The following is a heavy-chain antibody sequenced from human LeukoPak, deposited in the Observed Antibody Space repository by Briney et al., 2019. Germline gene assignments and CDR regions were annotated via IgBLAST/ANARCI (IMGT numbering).Heavy chain of an antibody. CDR2: IYYSGST. D-gene: IGHD4-17*01. Sequence: PSETPSLTCTVSGGSISSYYWSWIRQPPGKGLEWIGYIYYSGSTNYNPSLKSRVTISVDTSKNQFSLKLSPVTAADTAVYYCARVMRYGDYSRWFDPWGQGTLVTVSS. CDR3: ARVMRYGDYSRWFDP. V-gene: IGHV4-59*01. J-gene: IGHJ5*02. CDR1: GGSISSYY.